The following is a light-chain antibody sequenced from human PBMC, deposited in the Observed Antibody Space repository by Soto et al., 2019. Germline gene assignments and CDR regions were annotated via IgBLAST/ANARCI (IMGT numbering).Light chain of an antibody. Sequence: EIVLTQSQGTLSLSPGERATLSCRASQSIPNSYLSWYQHKPGQAPRLLIHGASSRATGTPDRFSGSGSGTDVTLIIDRREREDFALYDCLQYGASPGLFGQGTKLDLK. CDR3: LQYGASPGL. J-gene: IGKJ1*01. CDR1: QSIPNSY. CDR2: GAS. V-gene: IGKV3-20*01.